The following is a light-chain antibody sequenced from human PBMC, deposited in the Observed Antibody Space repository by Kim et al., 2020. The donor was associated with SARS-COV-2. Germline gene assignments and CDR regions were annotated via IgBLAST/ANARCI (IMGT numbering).Light chain of an antibody. V-gene: IGLV3-1*01. CDR2: QDS. Sequence: VSPGQAASITCSGDKLGDKYACWYQQKPGQSPVLVIYQDSKRPSGIPERFSGSNSGNTATLTISGTQAMDEADYYCQAWDSSTWVFGTGTKVTVL. J-gene: IGLJ1*01. CDR3: QAWDSSTWV. CDR1: KLGDKY.